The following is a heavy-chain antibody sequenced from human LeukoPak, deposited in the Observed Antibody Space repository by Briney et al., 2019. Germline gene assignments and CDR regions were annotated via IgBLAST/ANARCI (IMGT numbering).Heavy chain of an antibody. CDR2: INTNGSPT. V-gene: IGHV3-74*01. CDR1: GFTFSSYW. Sequence: GGSLRLSCAASGFTFSSYWMHWVRQAPGRGLVWVARINTNGSPTQYADSVKGRFTISRDNAKTTLYLQMNSLRDEDTAVYYCAGDLISGSGSLGYWGQGTLVTVSS. CDR3: AGDLISGSGSLGY. D-gene: IGHD3-10*01. J-gene: IGHJ4*02.